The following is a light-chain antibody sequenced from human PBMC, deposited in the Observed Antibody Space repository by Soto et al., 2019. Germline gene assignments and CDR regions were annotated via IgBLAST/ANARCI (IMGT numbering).Light chain of an antibody. V-gene: IGKV3-20*01. Sequence: DTVLTQSPGTLSLTSGERATLSCRASQSISGTYLAWYQQKPGQSPRLLIYSASTRAPGIPDRFSGSGSGTDFTLTISRLEPEDFAVYYCQQYIRSPYTFGQGTRLEI. J-gene: IGKJ2*01. CDR2: SAS. CDR1: QSISGTY. CDR3: QQYIRSPYT.